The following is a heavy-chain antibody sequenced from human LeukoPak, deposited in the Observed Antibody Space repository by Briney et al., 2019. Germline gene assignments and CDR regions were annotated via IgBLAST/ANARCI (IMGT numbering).Heavy chain of an antibody. CDR1: EFTLRDVW. V-gene: IGHV3-15*01. Sequence: KPGGSLRLSCSASEFTLRDVWMNWVRQAPGKGLEWVARIKSKTDGGTTDFAAPVKGRFTISRDDSKNTLYLQMDKLRAEDTAVYYGTKDSGPRNYVGFDPWGQGTLVAVSS. CDR2: IKSKTDGGTT. J-gene: IGHJ5*02. CDR3: TKDSGPRNYVGFDP. D-gene: IGHD4-11*01.